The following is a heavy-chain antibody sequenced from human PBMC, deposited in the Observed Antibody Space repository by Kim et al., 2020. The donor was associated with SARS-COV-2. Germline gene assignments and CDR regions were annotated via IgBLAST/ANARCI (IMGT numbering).Heavy chain of an antibody. D-gene: IGHD1-26*01. J-gene: IGHJ6*02. CDR3: AKDQSGNYYYYSGMDV. V-gene: IGHV3-23*01. Sequence: GGSLRLSCVASGFMFSSHAMTWVRQAPGKGLERDSIISGGGDITYYADSVKGRFTVSRDNSKNTLYLQMNTLRAEDTALYFCAKDQSGNYYYYSGMDVWGPGTTVTVSS. CDR2: ISGGGDIT. CDR1: GFMFSSHA.